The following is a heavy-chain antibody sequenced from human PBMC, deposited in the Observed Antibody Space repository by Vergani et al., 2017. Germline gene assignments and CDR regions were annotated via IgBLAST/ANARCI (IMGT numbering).Heavy chain of an antibody. CDR1: GFTFSSYS. Sequence: EVQLVESGGGLVKPGGSLRLSCAASGFTFSSYSMNWVRQAPGKGLEWVSSISSSSSYIYYADSVKGRFTISRDNAKNSLYLQMNSLRAEDTAVYYCARGGGYNRPHHAFDIWGQGTMVTVSS. V-gene: IGHV3-21*04. CDR2: ISSSSSYI. D-gene: IGHD5-24*01. CDR3: ARGGGYNRPHHAFDI. J-gene: IGHJ3*02.